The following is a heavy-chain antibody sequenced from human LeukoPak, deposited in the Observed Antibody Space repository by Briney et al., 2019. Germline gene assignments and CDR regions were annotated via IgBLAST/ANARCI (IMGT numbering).Heavy chain of an antibody. CDR1: GGSISTSNYY. CDR3: ASYCSSTSCYARPGGY. V-gene: IGHV4-39*01. CDR2: IFYSGST. Sequence: SETLSLTCTVSGGSISTSNYYWGWIRQPPGKGLEWIGNIFYSGSTYYNPSLKSRVTISVDTSKNQFSLKLSSVTAADTAVYYCASYCSSTSCYARPGGYWGQGTLVTVSS. J-gene: IGHJ4*02. D-gene: IGHD2-2*01.